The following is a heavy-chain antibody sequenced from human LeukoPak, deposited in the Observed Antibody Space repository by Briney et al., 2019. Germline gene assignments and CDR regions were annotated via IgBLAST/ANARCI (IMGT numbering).Heavy chain of an antibody. CDR3: ARQNYFDNSGYALDF. J-gene: IGHJ4*02. V-gene: IGHV4-39*01. D-gene: IGHD3-22*01. Sequence: SETLSLTCTVASGSISTPSYYWGWIRQPPGEGMEWIGSVYYSGSPHYNPSLKSRVARSVDTSKNQFTLYLSSVTAADTALYFCARQNYFDNSGYALDFWGQGKLVTVSS. CDR1: SGSISTPSYY. CDR2: VYYSGSP.